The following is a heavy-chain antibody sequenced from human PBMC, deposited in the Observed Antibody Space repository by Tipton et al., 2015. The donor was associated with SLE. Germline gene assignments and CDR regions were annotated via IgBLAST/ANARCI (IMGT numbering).Heavy chain of an antibody. CDR3: ASGGYGSGSHYLGGWFDP. V-gene: IGHV4-4*08. D-gene: IGHD3-10*01. CDR1: GGSISSYY. CDR2: IYTSGRT. Sequence: TLSLTCTVSGGSISSYYWSWIRQSPGKGLEWIGYIYTSGRTNHTPSLKSRVTISADTAKNQFSLKLSSVTAADTAVYYCASGGYGSGSHYLGGWFDPWGRGTLVTVSS. J-gene: IGHJ5*02.